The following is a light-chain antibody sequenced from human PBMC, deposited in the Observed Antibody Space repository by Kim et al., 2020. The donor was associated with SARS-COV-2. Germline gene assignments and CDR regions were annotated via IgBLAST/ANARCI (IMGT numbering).Light chain of an antibody. Sequence: LGQEVGSNCQGDSLRSYYESWYQQKPGQAPVLVIYGKNNRPSGIPDRFSGSSSGNTASLTITGAQAEDEADYYCNSRDNSGNHLVFGGGTQLTVL. CDR2: GKN. V-gene: IGLV3-19*01. J-gene: IGLJ2*01. CDR1: SLRSYY. CDR3: NSRDNSGNHLV.